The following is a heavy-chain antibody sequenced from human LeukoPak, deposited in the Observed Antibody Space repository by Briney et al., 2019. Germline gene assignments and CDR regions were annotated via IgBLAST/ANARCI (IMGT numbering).Heavy chain of an antibody. CDR3: AREKMTTFTADAFDI. V-gene: IGHV5-51*01. CDR2: IYPGDSQT. CDR1: GYRFNSYW. D-gene: IGHD5-24*01. Sequence: GESLKISCKGSGYRFNSYWIAWVRQTPGKALEWMGSIYPGDSQTTYSPSFQGQVTISVDKSINTASLQWSSLKASDTAMYYCAREKMTTFTADAFDIWGQGTMVPVSS. J-gene: IGHJ3*02.